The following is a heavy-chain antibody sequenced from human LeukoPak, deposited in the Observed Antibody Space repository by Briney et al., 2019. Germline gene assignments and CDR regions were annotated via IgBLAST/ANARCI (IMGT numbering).Heavy chain of an antibody. Sequence: ASVKVSCKASGYTFTGYYMHWVRQAPGQGLEWMGWINPNSGGTNYAQKFQGRVTMTRDTSISTAYMELSRLRSDDTAVYCCARGLEYSSGWYRVWGQGTLVTVSS. CDR1: GYTFTGYY. CDR3: ARGLEYSSGWYRV. CDR2: INPNSGGT. D-gene: IGHD6-19*01. V-gene: IGHV1-2*02. J-gene: IGHJ4*02.